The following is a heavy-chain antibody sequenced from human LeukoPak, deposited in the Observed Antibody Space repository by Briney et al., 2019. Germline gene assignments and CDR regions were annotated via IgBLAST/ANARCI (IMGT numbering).Heavy chain of an antibody. J-gene: IGHJ5*02. CDR3: ARERTSCTNGVCRTPGWFDP. CDR2: IYISGPT. Sequence: PRETLSLTCTVSGRSISTYDWAWIRQPAGKGLGWIGHIYISGPTNYRPTLKSRVTMSVDTSKHQISLKLSSATAADTAVYYCARERTSCTNGVCRTPGWFDPWGQGILVTVSS. V-gene: IGHV4-4*07. D-gene: IGHD2-8*01. CDR1: GRSISTYD.